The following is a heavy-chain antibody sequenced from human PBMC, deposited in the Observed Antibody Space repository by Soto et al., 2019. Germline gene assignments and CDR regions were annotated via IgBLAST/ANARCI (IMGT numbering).Heavy chain of an antibody. CDR1: GGSISSSSYY. CDR2: IYYSGST. D-gene: IGHD3-22*01. CDR3: ACYYDSSGYYYSHAFDI. J-gene: IGHJ3*02. Sequence: QLQLQESGPGLVKPSETLSLTCTVSGGSISSSSYYWGWIRQPPGKGLEWIGSIYYSGSTYYNPPLKSRVTISVDTSKNQFSLKLSSVTAADTAVYYCACYYDSSGYYYSHAFDIWGQGTMVTVSS. V-gene: IGHV4-39*01.